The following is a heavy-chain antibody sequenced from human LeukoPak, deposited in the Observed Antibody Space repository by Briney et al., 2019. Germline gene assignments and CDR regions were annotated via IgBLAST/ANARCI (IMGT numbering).Heavy chain of an antibody. CDR2: INHSGST. D-gene: IGHD3-22*01. Sequence: SETLSLTCAVYGGSFSGYYWSWIRRPPGKGLEWIGEINHSGSTNYNPSLKRRVTISVDTSKNQFSLKLSSVTAADTAVYYCARRPYYYDSSGYYSDDYWGQGTLVTVSS. V-gene: IGHV4-34*01. CDR3: ARRPYYYDSSGYYSDDY. CDR1: GGSFSGYY. J-gene: IGHJ4*02.